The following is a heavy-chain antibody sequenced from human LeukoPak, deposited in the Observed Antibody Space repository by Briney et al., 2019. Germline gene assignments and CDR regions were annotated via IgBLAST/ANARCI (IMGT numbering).Heavy chain of an antibody. J-gene: IGHJ4*02. CDR2: IYYSGST. D-gene: IGHD3-3*01. Sequence: PSETLSLTCTVSGGSISSYYWSWIRQPPGKGLEWIGYIYYSGSTYYNPSLKSRVTISVDTSKNQFSLKLSSVTAADTAVYYCARTRRFLEWSDFDYWGQGTLVTVSS. CDR3: ARTRRFLEWSDFDY. CDR1: GGSISSYY. V-gene: IGHV4-59*08.